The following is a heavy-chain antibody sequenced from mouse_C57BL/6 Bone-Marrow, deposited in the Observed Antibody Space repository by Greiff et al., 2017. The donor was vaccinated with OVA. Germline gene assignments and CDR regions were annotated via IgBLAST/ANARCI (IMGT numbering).Heavy chain of an antibody. J-gene: IGHJ3*01. D-gene: IGHD2-5*01. Sequence: EVQLVESGGDLVKPGGSLKLSCAASGFTFSSYGMSWVRQTPDKRLEWVGSISSGGSYNYYPESVKGRFTISKDNAKNTLYLQMSSLKSEDTAMYYCARKTVVPFAYWGQGTLVTVSA. CDR3: ARKTVVPFAY. V-gene: IGHV5-6*01. CDR2: ISSGGSYN. CDR1: GFTFSSYG.